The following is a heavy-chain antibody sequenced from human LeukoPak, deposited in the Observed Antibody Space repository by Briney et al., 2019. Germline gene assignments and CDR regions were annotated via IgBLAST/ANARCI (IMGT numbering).Heavy chain of an antibody. CDR1: RYTLTSYG. CDR3: ARTVIATAGTVVDY. D-gene: IGHD6-13*01. Sequence: ASVNVSCKASRYTLTSYGISWVRQAPGQGLEWVGWSSAYNGNTNYAQKLQGRVTMTTDTSTGTAYMKLRSLRCDDTAVYYGARTVIATAGTVVDYWGQGTLVTVSS. CDR2: SSAYNGNT. V-gene: IGHV1-18*01. J-gene: IGHJ4*02.